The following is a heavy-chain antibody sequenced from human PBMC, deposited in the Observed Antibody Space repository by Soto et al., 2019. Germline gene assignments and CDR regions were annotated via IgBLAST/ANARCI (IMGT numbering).Heavy chain of an antibody. CDR1: GFTFSSYS. D-gene: IGHD1-26*01. Sequence: GGSLRLSCAASGFTFSSYSMNWVRQAPGKGLEWVSSISSSSSYTYYADPVKGRFTISRDNAKNSLYLQMNSLRAEDTAVYYCARDRGATESYFDYWGQGTLVTVSS. J-gene: IGHJ4*02. V-gene: IGHV3-21*01. CDR2: ISSSSSYT. CDR3: ARDRGATESYFDY.